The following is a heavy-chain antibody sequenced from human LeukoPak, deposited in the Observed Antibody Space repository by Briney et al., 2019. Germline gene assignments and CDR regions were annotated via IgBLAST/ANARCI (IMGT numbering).Heavy chain of an antibody. CDR3: ARGALKYSSGWYVRGNYYFDY. D-gene: IGHD6-19*01. J-gene: IGHJ4*02. CDR1: GFTFSNAW. V-gene: IGHV3-48*01. Sequence: GGSLRLSCAASGFTFSNAWMNWVRQAPGKGLEWVSYISSSSNTIYYADSVKGRFTISRDNAKNSLCLQMNSLRAEDTAVYYCARGALKYSSGWYVRGNYYFDYWGQGTLVTVSS. CDR2: ISSSSNTI.